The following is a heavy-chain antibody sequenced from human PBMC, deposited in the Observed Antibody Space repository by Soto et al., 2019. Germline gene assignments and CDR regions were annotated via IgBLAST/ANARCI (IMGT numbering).Heavy chain of an antibody. D-gene: IGHD6-25*01. Sequence: ASVKVSCKASGYTFTGYYMHWVRQAPGQGLEWMGWINPNSGGTNYAQKFQGRVTMTRDTSISTAYMELGRLRSDDTALYYCAREYSSVSALDTWGQGTLGTVSS. CDR2: INPNSGGT. CDR3: AREYSSVSALDT. J-gene: IGHJ5*02. CDR1: GYTFTGYY. V-gene: IGHV1-2*02.